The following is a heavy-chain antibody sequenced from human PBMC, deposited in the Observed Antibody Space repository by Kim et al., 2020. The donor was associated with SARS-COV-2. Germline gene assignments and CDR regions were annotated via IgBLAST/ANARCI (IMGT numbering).Heavy chain of an antibody. CDR3: AKDRVVRFVDAFVI. Sequence: GGSLRLSCAASGFTFSSYGMHWVRPAPGKELECVAVISYDGSKKYYADSVKGRFTISRDNSKNTLYLQRNRRRAEEPAVYYCAKDRVVRFVDAFVIWGLG. CDR1: GFTFSSYG. V-gene: IGHV3-30*18. CDR2: ISYDGSKK. D-gene: IGHD3-3*01. J-gene: IGHJ3*02.